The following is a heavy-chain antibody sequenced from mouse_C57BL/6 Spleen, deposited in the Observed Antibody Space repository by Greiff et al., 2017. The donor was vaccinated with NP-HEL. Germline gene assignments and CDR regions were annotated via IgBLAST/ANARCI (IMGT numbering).Heavy chain of an antibody. V-gene: IGHV1-80*01. Sequence: QVHVKQSGAELVKPGASVKISCKASGYAFSSYWMNWVKQRPGKGLEWIGQIYPGDGDTNYNGKFKGKATLTADKSSSTAYMQLSSLTSEDSAVYFCARSLPNWAYWYFDVWGTGTTVTVSS. J-gene: IGHJ1*03. CDR1: GYAFSSYW. D-gene: IGHD4-1*01. CDR3: ARSLPNWAYWYFDV. CDR2: IYPGDGDT.